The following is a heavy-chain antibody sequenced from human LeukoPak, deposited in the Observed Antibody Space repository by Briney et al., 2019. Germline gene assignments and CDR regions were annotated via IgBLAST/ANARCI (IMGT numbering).Heavy chain of an antibody. J-gene: IGHJ6*04. CDR1: GGTFSSYA. D-gene: IGHD3-9*01. CDR3: ARDSDDILTGYYSGSADYYYYYGMDV. V-gene: IGHV1-69*06. Sequence: SVEVSCKASGGTFSSYAISWVRQSPGQRLEGMGGFIPIFGTANYAKKFQGRVTITADKSTSTAYMELSSLRSEDTAVYYCARDSDDILTGYYSGSADYYYYYGMDVWGKGTTVTVSS. CDR2: FIPIFGTA.